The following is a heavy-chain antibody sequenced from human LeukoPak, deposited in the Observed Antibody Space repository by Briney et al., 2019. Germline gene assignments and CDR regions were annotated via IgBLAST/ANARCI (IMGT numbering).Heavy chain of an antibody. J-gene: IGHJ4*02. V-gene: IGHV3-33*01. CDR3: ARVGRFLEWLSDY. CDR1: GFTFSSYG. Sequence: PGGSLRLSCAASGFTFSSYGTHWVRQAPGKGLEWVAVIWYDGSNKYYADSVKGRFTISRDNSKNTLYLQMNSLRAEDTAVYYCARVGRFLEWLSDYWGQGTLVTVSS. D-gene: IGHD3-3*01. CDR2: IWYDGSNK.